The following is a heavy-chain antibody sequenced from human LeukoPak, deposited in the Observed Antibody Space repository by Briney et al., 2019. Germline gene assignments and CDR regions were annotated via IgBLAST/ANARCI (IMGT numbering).Heavy chain of an antibody. D-gene: IGHD6-6*01. V-gene: IGHV3-33*01. CDR1: GFTFSSYG. CDR2: IWYDGSNK. J-gene: IGHJ4*02. CDR3: VRGNLAAPLDY. Sequence: PGGSLRLSCAASGFTFSSYGMHWVRQAPGKGLEWVAVIWYDGSNKYYADSVKGRFTISRDNSKNTLYLQMNSLRAEDTAVYYCVRGNLAAPLDYWGQGTLVTVSS.